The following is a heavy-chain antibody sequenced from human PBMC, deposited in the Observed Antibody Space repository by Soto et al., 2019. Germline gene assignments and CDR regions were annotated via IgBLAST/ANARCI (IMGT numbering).Heavy chain of an antibody. Sequence: ASVKVSCKASGGTFSSYTISWVRQAPGQGLEWMGRIIPILGIANYAQKFQGRVTITADKSTSTAYMELSSLRSEDTAVYYCARWDTGYSGYDYYFDYWGQGTLVTVSS. CDR2: IIPILGIA. CDR1: GGTFSSYT. V-gene: IGHV1-69*02. CDR3: ARWDTGYSGYDYYFDY. J-gene: IGHJ4*02. D-gene: IGHD5-12*01.